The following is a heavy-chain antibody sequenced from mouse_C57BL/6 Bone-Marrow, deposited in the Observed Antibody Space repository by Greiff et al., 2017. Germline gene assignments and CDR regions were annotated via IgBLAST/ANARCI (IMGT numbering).Heavy chain of an antibody. D-gene: IGHD2-5*01. V-gene: IGHV5-9*01. CDR1: GFTFSSYT. CDR3: ASSYYSNYDPTWFAY. Sequence: EVQLVESGGGLVKPGGSLKLSCAASGFTFSSYTMSWVRQTPEKRLEWVATISGGGGNTYYPDSVKGRFTISRDNAKNTLYLQMSGLRSEDTALYYCASSYYSNYDPTWFAYWGQGTLVTVSA. CDR2: ISGGGGNT. J-gene: IGHJ3*01.